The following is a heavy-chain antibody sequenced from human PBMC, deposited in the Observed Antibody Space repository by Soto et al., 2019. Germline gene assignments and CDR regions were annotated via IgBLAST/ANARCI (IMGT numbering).Heavy chain of an antibody. V-gene: IGHV4-39*01. CDR2: IYHTGTA. Sequence: EAFSHSNSVSGGPISTSRFFWFRIRHPPGEGLEWIGSIYHTGTAYCNPSLKSRVTISVDTSKNQFSLKLTSVTAADAALYYCARDFFVSSDYTTNWFDPWGQGTLVTVS. J-gene: IGHJ5*02. CDR1: GGPISTSRFF. CDR3: ARDFFVSSDYTTNWFDP. D-gene: IGHD3-22*01.